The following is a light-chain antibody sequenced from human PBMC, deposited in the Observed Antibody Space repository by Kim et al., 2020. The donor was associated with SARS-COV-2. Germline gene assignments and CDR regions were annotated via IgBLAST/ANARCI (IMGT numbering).Light chain of an antibody. V-gene: IGLV3-19*01. CDR1: SLRSYY. Sequence: SSELTQDPAVSVALGQTARITCQGDSLRSYYATWYQQKPGQAPILVIYGKNNRPSGIPDRFSGSSSGNTASLTITGTQAGDEADYYCNSRDSNDNVVFGG. J-gene: IGLJ2*01. CDR3: NSRDSNDNVV. CDR2: GKN.